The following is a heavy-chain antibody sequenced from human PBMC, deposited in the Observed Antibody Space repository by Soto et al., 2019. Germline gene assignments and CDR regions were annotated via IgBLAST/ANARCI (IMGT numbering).Heavy chain of an antibody. J-gene: IGHJ3*02. CDR1: GGAISSYY. Sequence: SETLSLTCPVSGGAISSYYWSWLRQPPGKGLEWIGYIYYSGSTNYNPSLKSRVTISVDTSKNQFSLKLSSVTAADTAVYYCARTGYCSGGSCRRDAFDIWGQGTMVTVSS. CDR3: ARTGYCSGGSCRRDAFDI. D-gene: IGHD2-15*01. V-gene: IGHV4-59*01. CDR2: IYYSGST.